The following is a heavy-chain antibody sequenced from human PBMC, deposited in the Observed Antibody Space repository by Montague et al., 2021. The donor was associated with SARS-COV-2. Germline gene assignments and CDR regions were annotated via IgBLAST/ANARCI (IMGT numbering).Heavy chain of an antibody. D-gene: IGHD3-22*01. CDR3: ARVQGITMIVVVIGAFDN. V-gene: IGHV4-31*03. Sequence: TLSLTCTVSGGSISSGGYCCSWLRQPPGKGLELIRFIYYRGSTYYKPSLNSRATISVDTSKNLFSLKLCSVTAADTAVYYCARVQGITMIVVVIGAFDNWGQGTMVTVSS. CDR2: IYYRGST. J-gene: IGHJ3*02. CDR1: GGSISSGGYC.